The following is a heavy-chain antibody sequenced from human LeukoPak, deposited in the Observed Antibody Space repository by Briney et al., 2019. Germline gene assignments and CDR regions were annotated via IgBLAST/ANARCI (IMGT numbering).Heavy chain of an antibody. D-gene: IGHD3-10*01. CDR1: GYTFNNYG. V-gene: IGHV1-18*01. CDR3: ARLYYYGSGSYLPLDY. CDR2: IASYDNGNT. J-gene: IGHJ4*02. Sequence: GASVKVSCKASGYTFNNYGITWVRQAPAQGLEWMGWIASYDNGNTKYAQKFQGRVSMTRDTSINTAYMELSSLRSDDTAVYYCARLYYYGSGSYLPLDYWGQGTLVTVSS.